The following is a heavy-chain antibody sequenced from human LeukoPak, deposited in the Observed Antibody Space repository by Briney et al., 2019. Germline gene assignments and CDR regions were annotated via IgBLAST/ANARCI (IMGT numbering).Heavy chain of an antibody. V-gene: IGHV4-34*01. CDR1: GGSFSGYY. Sequence: SETLSLTCAVYGGSFSGYYWSWIRQPPGKGLEWIGEINHSGSTNYNPSLKSRVTISVDTSKNQFSLKLSSVTAADTAVYYCARRPKMYYYDSSAQKGYFDYWGQGTLVTVSS. CDR2: INHSGST. D-gene: IGHD3-22*01. J-gene: IGHJ4*02. CDR3: ARRPKMYYYDSSAQKGYFDY.